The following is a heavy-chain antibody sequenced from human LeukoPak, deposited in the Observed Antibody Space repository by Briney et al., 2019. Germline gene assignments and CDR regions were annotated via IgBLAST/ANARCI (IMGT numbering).Heavy chain of an antibody. J-gene: IGHJ4*02. CDR2: ISSSGSSI. V-gene: IGHV3-48*03. CDR3: ASDGDYGDYMYYFDC. CDR1: ILTYSSYQ. Sequence: GGSLRLFCAPSILTYSSYQMNLVREAPGKGPEWVSYISSSGSSIHYADSVKGRSTISRDNAKNSLYLQINSLTAEATAVYYCASDGDYGDYMYYFDCWGQGTLVTVSS. D-gene: IGHD4-17*01.